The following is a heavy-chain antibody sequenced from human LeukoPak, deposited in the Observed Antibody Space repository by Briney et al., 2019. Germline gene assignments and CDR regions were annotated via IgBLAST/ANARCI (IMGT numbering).Heavy chain of an antibody. CDR2: INPNSGVT. D-gene: IGHD3-10*01. CDR3: ARYYHSGSWDY. Sequence: ASVTVSCKASGYTFTGYYMHWVRQAPGQGLEWMGWINPNSGVTDYAQKFQGRVTMTGDTSISTAYMELSRLRSDDTAVYYCARYYHSGSWDYWGQGTLVTVSS. V-gene: IGHV1-2*02. J-gene: IGHJ4*02. CDR1: GYTFTGYY.